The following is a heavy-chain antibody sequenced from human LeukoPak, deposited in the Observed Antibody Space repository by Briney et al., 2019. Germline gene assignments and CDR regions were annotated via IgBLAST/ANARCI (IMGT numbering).Heavy chain of an antibody. CDR1: GFPFSNYG. J-gene: IGHJ4*02. CDR2: ISSSGSTI. V-gene: IGHV3-48*02. D-gene: IGHD2-2*01. Sequence: GGSLRLSCAASGFPFSNYGMNWVRQAPGKGLEWISYISSSGSTIHYADSVKGRFTISRDNAKNSLYLQMNSLRDEDTAVYYCARPFCSRTSCYYYFEYWGLGTLVTVSS. CDR3: ARPFCSRTSCYYYFEY.